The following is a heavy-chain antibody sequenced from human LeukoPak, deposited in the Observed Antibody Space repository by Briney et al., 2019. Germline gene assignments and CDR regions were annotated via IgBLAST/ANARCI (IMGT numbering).Heavy chain of an antibody. D-gene: IGHD3-10*01. CDR2: SRSRAKSFTT. V-gene: IGHV3-72*01. Sequence: PGGSLRLSCVVSGFTFSDHYMDWVRQAPGKGLEWVGRSRSRAKSFTTEYAASVKGRFIISRDDSRNSLYLQMNSLKTEDTAVYYCTGNYYGSGSYADFDYWGQGTLVTVSS. J-gene: IGHJ4*02. CDR1: GFTFSDHY. CDR3: TGNYYGSGSYADFDY.